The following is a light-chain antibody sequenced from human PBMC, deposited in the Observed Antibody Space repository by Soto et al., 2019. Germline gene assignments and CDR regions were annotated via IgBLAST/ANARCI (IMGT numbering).Light chain of an antibody. CDR3: QQSYSIPRT. J-gene: IGKJ1*01. Sequence: DIQMTQSPSFLSASVGASVTITCRANQTVTHYLNWYQQKPGRAPDLLIYDASSLQSGVPSRFSGRGSGTDFTLTISSLQLADIATYYCQQSYSIPRTFGQGTKVEI. CDR1: QTVTHY. CDR2: DAS. V-gene: IGKV1-39*01.